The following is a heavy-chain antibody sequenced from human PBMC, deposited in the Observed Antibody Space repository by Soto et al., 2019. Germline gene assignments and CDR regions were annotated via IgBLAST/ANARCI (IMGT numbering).Heavy chain of an antibody. D-gene: IGHD3-22*01. CDR2: ISYDGSNK. V-gene: IGHV3-30*18. Sequence: LRLSCAASGFTFSSYGMHWVRQAPGKGLEWVAVISYDGSNKYYADSVKGRFTISRDNSKNTLYLQMNSLRAEDTAVYYCAKPDTYYYDSSGYWGSRYYFDYWGQGTLVTVSS. J-gene: IGHJ4*02. CDR3: AKPDTYYYDSSGYWGSRYYFDY. CDR1: GFTFSSYG.